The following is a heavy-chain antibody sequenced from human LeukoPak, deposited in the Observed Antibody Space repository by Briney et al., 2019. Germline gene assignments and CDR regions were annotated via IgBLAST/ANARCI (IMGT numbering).Heavy chain of an antibody. V-gene: IGHV3-23*01. CDR2: ISGSGGST. D-gene: IGHD6-19*01. CDR3: AKCRQWLGRHLGNYYYGMDV. CDR1: GFTFSSYA. Sequence: GGSLRLSCAASGFTFSSYAMSGVRQAPGKGLEWVSSISGSGGSTYYAHSVKGRFTISRDNPKNTLYLQINSLRAEDTAVYYCAKCRQWLGRHLGNYYYGMDVWGQGTTVTVSS. J-gene: IGHJ6*02.